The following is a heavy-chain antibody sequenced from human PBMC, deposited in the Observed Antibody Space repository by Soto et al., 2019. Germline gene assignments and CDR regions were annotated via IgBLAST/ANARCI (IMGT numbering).Heavy chain of an antibody. Sequence: PSETLSLTCTVSVGSISSSSYYWGWIRQPPGKGLEWIGYIYDSGSTNYNPSLKSRVTMSVDTSKNQFSLNLSSVTAADTAVYYCAREHGFSYGLNYFDPWGQGTLVTVSS. J-gene: IGHJ5*02. CDR2: IYDSGST. V-gene: IGHV4-61*05. CDR3: AREHGFSYGLNYFDP. CDR1: VGSISSSSYY. D-gene: IGHD5-18*01.